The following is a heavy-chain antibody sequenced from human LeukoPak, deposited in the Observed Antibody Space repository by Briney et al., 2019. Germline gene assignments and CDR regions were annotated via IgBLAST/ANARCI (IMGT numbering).Heavy chain of an antibody. CDR3: ARDPPYDSSGYNYYYGMDV. Sequence: GGPLRLSCAASGFTLSSYEMNWVRQAPGKGLEWVSYISSSGSTIYYADSVKGRFTISRDNAKNSLYLQMNSLRAEDTAVYYCARDPPYDSSGYNYYYGMDVWGQGTTVTVSS. D-gene: IGHD3-22*01. CDR1: GFTLSSYE. J-gene: IGHJ6*02. CDR2: ISSSGSTI. V-gene: IGHV3-48*03.